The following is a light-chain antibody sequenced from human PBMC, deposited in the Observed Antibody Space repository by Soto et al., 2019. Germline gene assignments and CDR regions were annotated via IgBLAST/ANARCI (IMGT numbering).Light chain of an antibody. CDR3: MQGTHWLWT. V-gene: IGKV2-30*01. CDR1: QSLVYSDGNTY. CDR2: KVS. J-gene: IGKJ1*01. Sequence: DVVMTQCPLSLPVTLGQPASISCRSSQSLVYSDGNTYLNWFQQRPGQSPRRLIYKVSNRDSGVPDRFSGSGSGTDFTLRISRVEAEDVGVYDCMQGTHWLWTFGQGTKVEIK.